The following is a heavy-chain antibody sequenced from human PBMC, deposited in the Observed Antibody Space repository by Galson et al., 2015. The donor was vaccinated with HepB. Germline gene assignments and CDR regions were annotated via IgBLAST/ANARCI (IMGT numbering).Heavy chain of an antibody. Sequence: SLRLSCAASGFSFVSHSMNWVRHSPGKGLEWLAYISPGGTKYYADSARGRFTISRDNVKKSMYLHMSRLRVEDTAVYYCARNPASYDYYNMDIWGQGTTVTVSS. V-gene: IGHV3-48*01. D-gene: IGHD2-21*01. CDR3: ARNPASYDYYNMDI. J-gene: IGHJ6*02. CDR2: ISPGGTK. CDR1: GFSFVSHS.